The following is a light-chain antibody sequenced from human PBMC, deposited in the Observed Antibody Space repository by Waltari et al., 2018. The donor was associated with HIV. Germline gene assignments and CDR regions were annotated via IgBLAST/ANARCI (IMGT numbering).Light chain of an antibody. V-gene: IGKV1-27*01. CDR1: QAISNY. CDR3: QKYNSGPRA. Sequence: DIKMTQSPSSLSASVGDRVTITCRASQAISNYLAWYQQKPGEVPKLLIYGASTLQSGVPSRFSGSGSGTDFTLTISSLQPEDVATYYCQKYNSGPRAFGQGTKVEI. CDR2: GAS. J-gene: IGKJ1*01.